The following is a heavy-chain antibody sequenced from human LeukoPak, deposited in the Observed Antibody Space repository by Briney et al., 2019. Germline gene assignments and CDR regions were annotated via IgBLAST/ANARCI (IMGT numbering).Heavy chain of an antibody. J-gene: IGHJ4*02. CDR2: IYTSGST. Sequence: SETLSLTCTVSGGSISSYYWSWIRQPAGKGLEWIGRIYTSGSTNYNPSLKSRVTMSVDTSKNQFSLKLSSVTAADTAVYYCAREDSMPHYDILTVYYPLYYFDYWGQGTLVTVSS. CDR3: AREDSMPHYDILTVYYPLYYFDY. D-gene: IGHD3-9*01. CDR1: GGSISSYY. V-gene: IGHV4-4*07.